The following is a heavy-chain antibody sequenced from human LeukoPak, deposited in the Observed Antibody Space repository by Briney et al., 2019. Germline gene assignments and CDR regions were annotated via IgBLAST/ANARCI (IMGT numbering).Heavy chain of an antibody. V-gene: IGHV4-38-2*02. Sequence: SETLSLTCTVSGYSISSGYYWGWIRQPPGKGLEWIGSIYHSGSTYYNPSLKSRVTISVDTSKNQFSLKLSSVTAADTAVYYCARQNSYDSSSDLQLGPYFDYWGQGTLVTVSS. D-gene: IGHD3-22*01. CDR2: IYHSGST. CDR1: GYSISSGYY. J-gene: IGHJ4*02. CDR3: ARQNSYDSSSDLQLGPYFDY.